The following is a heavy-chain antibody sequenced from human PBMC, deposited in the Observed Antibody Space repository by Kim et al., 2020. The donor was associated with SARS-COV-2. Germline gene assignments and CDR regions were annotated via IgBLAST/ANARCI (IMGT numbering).Heavy chain of an antibody. D-gene: IGHD3-9*01. V-gene: IGHV3-21*01. CDR3: ARRHYDILTGYWATDF. CDR1: GFTFSTYT. Sequence: GGSLRLSCAASGFTFSTYTMNWVRQAPGKGLEWVSSISGSNNYIYHADSVKGRFAISRDNAKNSLFLQMNSLRAEDTAVYYCARRHYDILTGYWATDFWGQGTLVTVSS. CDR2: ISGSNNYI. J-gene: IGHJ4*02.